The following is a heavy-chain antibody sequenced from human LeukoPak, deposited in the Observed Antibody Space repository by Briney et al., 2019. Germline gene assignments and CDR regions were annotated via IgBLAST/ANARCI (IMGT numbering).Heavy chain of an antibody. CDR2: IIPIFGTA. V-gene: IGHV1-69*13. Sequence: ASVKVSCKASGGTFSIYAISWVRQAPGQGLEWMGGIIPIFGTANYAQKFQGRVTITADESTSTAYMELSSLRSEDTAMYYCARAIGYCSGGSCYPLAGAFDIWGQGTMVTVSS. CDR1: GGTFSIYA. CDR3: ARAIGYCSGGSCYPLAGAFDI. D-gene: IGHD2-15*01. J-gene: IGHJ3*02.